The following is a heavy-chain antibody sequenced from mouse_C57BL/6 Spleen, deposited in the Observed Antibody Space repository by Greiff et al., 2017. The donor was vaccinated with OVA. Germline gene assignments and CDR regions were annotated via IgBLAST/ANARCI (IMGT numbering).Heavy chain of an antibody. CDR3: ARSDPRYYGSSYQFAY. Sequence: VQLQQSGPELVKPGASVKIPCKASGYTFTDYNMDWVKQSHGKSLEWIGDINPNNGGTIYNQKFKGKATLTVDKSSSTAYMKLRSLTSEDTAVYYCARSDPRYYGSSYQFAYWGQGTLVTVSA. CDR1: GYTFTDYN. D-gene: IGHD1-1*01. V-gene: IGHV1-18*01. CDR2: INPNNGGT. J-gene: IGHJ3*01.